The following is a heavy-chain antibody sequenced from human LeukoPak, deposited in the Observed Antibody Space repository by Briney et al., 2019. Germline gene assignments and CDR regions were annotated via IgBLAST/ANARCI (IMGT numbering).Heavy chain of an antibody. CDR1: GGSISSYY. CDR3: ARERYYYDSSGYYLYYYYYMDV. Sequence: SETLSLTCTVSGGSISSYYWSWIRQPAGKGLEWIGRIYTSGGTNYNPSLKSRVTMSVDTSKNQFSLKLSSVTAADTAVYYCARERYYYDSSGYYLYYYYYMDVWGKGTTVTVSS. D-gene: IGHD3-22*01. J-gene: IGHJ6*03. V-gene: IGHV4-4*07. CDR2: IYTSGGT.